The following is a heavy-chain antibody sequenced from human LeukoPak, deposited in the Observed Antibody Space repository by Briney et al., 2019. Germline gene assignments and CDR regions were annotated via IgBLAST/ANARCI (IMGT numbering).Heavy chain of an antibody. V-gene: IGHV4-4*02. CDR2: IYRSGAT. D-gene: IGHD3-22*01. CDR3: ARNAGYSDLNY. Sequence: SETLSLTCTVSGDSFSSNNYWTWVRQPPGKGLEWIGEIYRSGATNYDPSLRGRVTVSLDKSKNQFSLRLNSVTAADTAIYYCARNAGYSDLNYWGQGVLVTVSS. J-gene: IGHJ4*02. CDR1: GDSFSSNNY.